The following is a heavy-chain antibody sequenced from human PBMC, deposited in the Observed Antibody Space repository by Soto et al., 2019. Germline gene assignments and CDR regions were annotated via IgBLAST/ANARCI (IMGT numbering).Heavy chain of an antibody. CDR3: AKDLVPAAKYYYYGMDV. V-gene: IGHV3-30*18. CDR1: GFTFSSYG. J-gene: IGHJ6*02. D-gene: IGHD2-2*01. CDR2: ISYDGSNK. Sequence: TGGSLRLSCAASGFTFSSYGMHWVRQAPGKGLEWVAVISYDGSNKYYADSVKGRFTISRDNSKNTLYLQMNSLRAEDTAVYYCAKDLVPAAKYYYYGMDVWGQGTTVTVS.